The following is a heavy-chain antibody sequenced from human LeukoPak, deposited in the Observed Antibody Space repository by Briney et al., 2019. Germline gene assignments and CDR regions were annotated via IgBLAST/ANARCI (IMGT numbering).Heavy chain of an antibody. CDR3: ARDQNVQGLVQGGVFDI. CDR1: GYTFTSYG. CDR2: ISAYNGNT. J-gene: IGHJ3*02. Sequence: ASVRVSCKASGYTFTSYGISWVRQAPGQGPEWMGWISAYNGNTKYAQTFQGRFTMTTETSTNTAYLQLSSLRSDDTAVYYCARDQNVQGLVQGGVFDIWGQGTMVTVSS. V-gene: IGHV1-18*01. D-gene: IGHD6-19*01.